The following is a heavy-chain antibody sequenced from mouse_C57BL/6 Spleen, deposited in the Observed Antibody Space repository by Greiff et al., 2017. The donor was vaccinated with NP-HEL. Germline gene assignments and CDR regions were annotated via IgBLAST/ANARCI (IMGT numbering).Heavy chain of an antibody. J-gene: IGHJ2*01. CDR1: GYAFSSYW. CDR2: LYHGDGDT. CDR3: ARGDSDY. V-gene: IGHV1-80*01. Sequence: QVHVKQSGAELVKPGASVKISCKASGYAFSSYWMNWVKQRPGKGLEWIGQLYHGDGDTNYNGKFKGKATLTADKSSSTAYMHLSSLTSEDSAVYFCARGDSDYWGQGTTLTVSS. D-gene: IGHD3-3*01.